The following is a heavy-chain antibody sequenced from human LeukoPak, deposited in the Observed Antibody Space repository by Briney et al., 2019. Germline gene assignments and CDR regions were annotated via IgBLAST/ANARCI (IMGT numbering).Heavy chain of an antibody. CDR1: GGSISSYY. J-gene: IGHJ4*02. D-gene: IGHD4-17*01. CDR2: IYYSGST. CDR3: ARLGGGGSFYGDYAGYFDY. Sequence: PSETLSLTCTVSGGSISSYYWSWIRQPPGKGLEWIGYIYYSGSTNYNASLKSRVTISVDTSKNQFSLKLSSVTAADTAVYYCARLGGGGSFYGDYAGYFDYWGQGTLVTVSS. V-gene: IGHV4-59*08.